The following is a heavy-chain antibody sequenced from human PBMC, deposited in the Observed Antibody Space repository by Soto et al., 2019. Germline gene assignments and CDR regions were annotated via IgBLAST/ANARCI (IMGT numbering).Heavy chain of an antibody. J-gene: IGHJ3*02. CDR2: IYHSGST. V-gene: IGHV4-30-2*01. D-gene: IGHD3-22*01. Sequence: QLQLQESGSGLVKPSQTLSLTCAVSGGSISSGGYSWSWIRQPPGKGLEWIGYIYHSGSTYYNPSLKSRVTISVDRSKNQFSLKLSSVTAADTAVYYCARSSEGEIDSSHESAFDIWGQGTMVTVSS. CDR1: GGSISSGGYS. CDR3: ARSSEGEIDSSHESAFDI.